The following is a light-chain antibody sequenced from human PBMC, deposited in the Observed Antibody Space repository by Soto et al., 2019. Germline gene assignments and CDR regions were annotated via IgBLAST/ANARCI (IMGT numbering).Light chain of an antibody. CDR2: EVS. CDR1: SSDVGRYNY. V-gene: IGLV2-8*01. CDR3: SSYAGNSRYV. Sequence: QSALTQPPSASGSPGQSVTISCTGTSSDVGRYNYISWYQQRPGKAPKLIIYEVSKRPSGVPDRLSGFKYGNTASQTVSGLQAEDEADYYCSSYAGNSRYVFGTGTKLTVL. J-gene: IGLJ1*01.